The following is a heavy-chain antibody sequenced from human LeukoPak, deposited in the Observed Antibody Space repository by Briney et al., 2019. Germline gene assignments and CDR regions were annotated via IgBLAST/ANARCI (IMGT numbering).Heavy chain of an antibody. CDR1: GFTFSSYG. Sequence: PGGSLRLSCAASGFTFSSYGMSWVRQDPGKGLEWVSTVSGSGSSTYYADSMKGRFTISRDNSKNTLYLQMNSLRAEDTAVYYCAKNWGPYYFDYWGQGTLVTVSS. J-gene: IGHJ4*02. D-gene: IGHD7-27*01. CDR2: VSGSGSST. V-gene: IGHV3-23*01. CDR3: AKNWGPYYFDY.